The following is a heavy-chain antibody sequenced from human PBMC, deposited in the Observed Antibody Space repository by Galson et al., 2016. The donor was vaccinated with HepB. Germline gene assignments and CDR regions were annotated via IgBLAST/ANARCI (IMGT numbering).Heavy chain of an antibody. J-gene: IGHJ6*02. Sequence: SLRLSCAASGFTFSSYVMHWVRQAPGKGLDYVSAVSGNGGSTYYADSVKGRFTISRDNSKNTVYLQMSSLRAEDTAVYYCVKEGGNDDYDFHYYGMDVWGQGTTVTVSS. CDR3: VKEGGNDDYDFHYYGMDV. D-gene: IGHD3/OR15-3a*01. CDR2: VSGNGGST. CDR1: GFTFSSYV. V-gene: IGHV3-64D*09.